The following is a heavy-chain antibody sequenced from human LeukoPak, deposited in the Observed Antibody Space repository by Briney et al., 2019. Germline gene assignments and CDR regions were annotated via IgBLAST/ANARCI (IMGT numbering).Heavy chain of an antibody. V-gene: IGHV1-2*02. CDR2: INPHSGGT. Sequence: ASVKVSCKASGYTFTGHYIHWVRQAPGQGLEWMGWINPHSGGTNYAQTFQGRVTMTRDTSISTAYMEPTRLTSDDTAIYYCARVLRYTSGWSYFQHWGQGTLVTVSS. J-gene: IGHJ1*01. D-gene: IGHD6-19*01. CDR1: GYTFTGHY. CDR3: ARVLRYTSGWSYFQH.